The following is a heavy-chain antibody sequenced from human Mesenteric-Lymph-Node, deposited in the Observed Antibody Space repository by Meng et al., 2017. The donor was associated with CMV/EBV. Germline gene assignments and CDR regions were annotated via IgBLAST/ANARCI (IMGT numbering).Heavy chain of an antibody. CDR3: ARVAPPGVLDGDSNWYFDL. J-gene: IGHJ2*01. V-gene: IGHV3-72*01. CDR1: GFTFSDHY. D-gene: IGHD4-17*01. Sequence: GESLKISCAASGFTFSDHYMDWVRQAPGKGLEWVGRTRNKANSYTTEYAASVKGRFTISRDDSKNSLYLQMNSLKTEDTAVYYCARVAPPGVLDGDSNWYFDLWGRGTLVTVSS. CDR2: TRNKANSYTT.